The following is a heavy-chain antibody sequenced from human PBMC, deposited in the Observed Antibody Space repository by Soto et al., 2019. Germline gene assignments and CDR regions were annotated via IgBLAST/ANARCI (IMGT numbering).Heavy chain of an antibody. J-gene: IGHJ3*02. Sequence: QVPLVESGGGLVRPGESLRLSCAASEFTFSDYYMSWIRQAPGKGLEWVSCISSSGNTIYYADSVKGRFTISRDNAKNSLYLQMNSLRAEDTAVYYCARRYSGGRAFDICGQGTMVTVSS. V-gene: IGHV3-11*01. CDR3: ARRYSGGRAFDI. CDR1: EFTFSDYY. CDR2: ISSSGNTI. D-gene: IGHD5-12*01.